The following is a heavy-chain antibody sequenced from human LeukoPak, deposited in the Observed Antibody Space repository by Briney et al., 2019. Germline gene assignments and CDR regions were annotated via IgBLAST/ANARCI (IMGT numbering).Heavy chain of an antibody. CDR2: IKTDGSST. CDR1: GFTFRSYW. D-gene: IGHD3-10*02. J-gene: IGHJ6*04. V-gene: IGHV3-74*01. Sequence: GGSLRLSCAASGFTFRSYWMHWVRQAPGKGLVWVSRIKTDGSSTTYADFVKGRFTISRDNAKNSLYLQMNSLRAEDTAVYYCAELGITMIGGVWGKGTTVTISS. CDR3: AELGITMIGGV.